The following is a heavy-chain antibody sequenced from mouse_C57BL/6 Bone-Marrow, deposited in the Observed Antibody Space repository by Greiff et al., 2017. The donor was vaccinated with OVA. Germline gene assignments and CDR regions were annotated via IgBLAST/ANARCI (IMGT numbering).Heavy chain of an antibody. CDR3: ARYYSSYYFDY. J-gene: IGHJ2*01. CDR2: IYTRSGNT. D-gene: IGHD1-1*01. Sequence: VKLVESGAELARPGASVKLSCKASGYTFTSYGISWVKQSTGQGLEWIGEIYTRSGNTYYNEKFKGKATLTADKSSSTAYMELRSLTSDDSAVFFCARYYSSYYFDYWGQGTTLTVSS. CDR1: GYTFTSYG. V-gene: IGHV1-81*01.